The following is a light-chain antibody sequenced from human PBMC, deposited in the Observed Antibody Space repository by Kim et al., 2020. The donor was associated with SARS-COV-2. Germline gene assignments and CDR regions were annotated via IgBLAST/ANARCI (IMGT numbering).Light chain of an antibody. CDR1: QSVSSSY. Sequence: EIVLTQSPGTLSLSPGERATLSCRASQSVSSSYLAWYKEKPGQAPRLLIYGASSRATGIPDRFSGSGSGTDFTLTISRLEPEDFAAYYCQQYGNFTLTFGQGTKVDIK. CDR2: GAS. J-gene: IGKJ1*01. V-gene: IGKV3-20*01. CDR3: QQYGNFTLT.